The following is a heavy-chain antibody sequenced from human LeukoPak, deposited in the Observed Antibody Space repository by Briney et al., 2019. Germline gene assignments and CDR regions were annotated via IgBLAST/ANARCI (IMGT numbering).Heavy chain of an antibody. CDR3: ARLGNAFDI. V-gene: IGHV4-39*01. CDR2: IYYSGIT. J-gene: IGHJ3*02. Sequence: SETLSLXCTVPGGSISSSSYYWGWIRQPPGKGLEWIGSIYYSGITYYNPSLKSRVTISVDTSKNQFSLKLSSVTAADTAVYYCARLGNAFDIWGQGTMVTVSS. CDR1: GGSISSSSYY.